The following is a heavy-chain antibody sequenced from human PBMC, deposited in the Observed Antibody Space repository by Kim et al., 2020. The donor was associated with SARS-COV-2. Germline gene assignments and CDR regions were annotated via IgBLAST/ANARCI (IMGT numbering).Heavy chain of an antibody. CDR3: ARDYSGASDI. J-gene: IGHJ3*02. Sequence: SEKYYVYSVKGRFTFSRDNAKNSLFLQMNSLRGEDTGIYYCARDYSGASDIWGQGTVVTVSS. D-gene: IGHD4-4*01. V-gene: IGHV3-7*01. CDR2: SEK.